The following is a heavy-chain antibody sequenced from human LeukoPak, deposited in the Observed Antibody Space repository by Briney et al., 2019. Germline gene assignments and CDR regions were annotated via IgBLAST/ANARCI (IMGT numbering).Heavy chain of an antibody. CDR1: GGSISSYY. Sequence: SETLSLTCTVSGGSISSYYWSWIRQPPGRGLEWIGYIYYSGSTNYNPSLKSRVTISVDTSKNQFSLKLSSVTAADTAVYYCARGPGPRREKYGNWGQGTLVTVSS. CDR3: ARGPGPRREKYGN. D-gene: IGHD1-14*01. V-gene: IGHV4-59*01. J-gene: IGHJ4*02. CDR2: IYYSGST.